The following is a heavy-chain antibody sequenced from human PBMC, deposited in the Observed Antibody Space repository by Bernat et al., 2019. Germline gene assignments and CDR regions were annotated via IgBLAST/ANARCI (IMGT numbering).Heavy chain of an antibody. CDR3: ARGRRFISVVYFDY. Sequence: QVQLQQWGAGLSKPSETLSLTCAVYGESFSDYYWTWIRQPPGKELEWIGEINHSGSTNYNPSLKSRVTISVDTSKNQFSLKLSSVTAADTAVYYCARGRRFISVVYFDYWGQGTLVTVSS. J-gene: IGHJ4*02. D-gene: IGHD6-19*01. CDR1: GESFSDYY. CDR2: INHSGST. V-gene: IGHV4-34*01.